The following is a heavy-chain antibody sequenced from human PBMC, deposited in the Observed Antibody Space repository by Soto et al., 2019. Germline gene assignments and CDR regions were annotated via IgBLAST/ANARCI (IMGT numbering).Heavy chain of an antibody. V-gene: IGHV3-74*01. CDR1: GFIFSSYW. CDR2: ISSDGSST. CDR3: ARGPRFNYFDY. Sequence: PGGSLRLSCAASGFIFSSYWMHWVRQGPGKGLVWVSRISSDGSSTTYADSVKGRFTISRDNAKNTLYLQMNSLRAEDTALYFCARGPRFNYFDYWGQGTLVTVSS. J-gene: IGHJ4*02. D-gene: IGHD3-16*01.